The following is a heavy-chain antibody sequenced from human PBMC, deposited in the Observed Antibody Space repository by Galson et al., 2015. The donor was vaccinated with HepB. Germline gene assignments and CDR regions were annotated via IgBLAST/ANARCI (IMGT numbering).Heavy chain of an antibody. V-gene: IGHV5-51*01. CDR1: GYSFSNYW. Sequence: QSGAEVKKPGESLKISCKGSGYSFSNYWNGWVRQMPGKGLEWMGIIYPDDSDTRYSPSFQGQVTISADKSITTAYLQWSSLKASDTAMYYCARQAASLAGNLDHWGQGTPVTVSS. CDR3: ARQAASLAGNLDH. D-gene: IGHD6-19*01. J-gene: IGHJ4*02. CDR2: IYPDDSDT.